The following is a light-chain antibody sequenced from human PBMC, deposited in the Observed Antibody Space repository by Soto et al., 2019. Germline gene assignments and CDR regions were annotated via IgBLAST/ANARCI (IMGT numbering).Light chain of an antibody. J-gene: IGKJ1*01. V-gene: IGKV1-5*01. CDR2: DAS. Sequence: IQMTKSPSTLSASVGDRVTITCRASQSISSWLAWYQQKPGKAPKFLIYDASSLESGVPSRFSGSGSGTEFTLTISSLQPDDVATYDCQQYNTYSPTFGQGTKVDIK. CDR3: QQYNTYSPT. CDR1: QSISSW.